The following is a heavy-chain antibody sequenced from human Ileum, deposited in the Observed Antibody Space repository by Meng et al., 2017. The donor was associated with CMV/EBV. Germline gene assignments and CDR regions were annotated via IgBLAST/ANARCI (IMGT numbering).Heavy chain of an antibody. Sequence: GGSLRLSCAASGFTFSDHYMDWVRQAPGKGLEWVGRIRKKVNSYTTEYAASVKGRFSISRDDSKNSLYLQMNSLKTEDTAVYYCARSYSGSRFDPWGQGTLVTGAS. CDR3: ARSYSGSRFDP. D-gene: IGHD1-26*01. CDR1: GFTFSDHY. CDR2: IRKKVNSYTT. J-gene: IGHJ5*02. V-gene: IGHV3-72*01.